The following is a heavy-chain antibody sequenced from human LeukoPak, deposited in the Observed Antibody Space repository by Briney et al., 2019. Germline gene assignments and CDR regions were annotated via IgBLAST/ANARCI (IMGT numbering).Heavy chain of an antibody. D-gene: IGHD5-18*01. CDR2: IYYSGST. J-gene: IGHJ4*02. V-gene: IGHV4-39*01. CDR3: ARALWLPYFDY. CDR1: GGSISSSSYY. Sequence: SETLSLTCTVSGGSISSSSYYWGWIRQPPGKGLEWIGSIYYSGSTYYNPSLKSRVTISVDTSKNQFSLKLSSVTAADTPVYYCARALWLPYFDYWGQGTLVTVSS.